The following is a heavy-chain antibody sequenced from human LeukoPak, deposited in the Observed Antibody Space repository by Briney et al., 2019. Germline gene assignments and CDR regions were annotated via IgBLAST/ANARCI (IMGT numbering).Heavy chain of an antibody. D-gene: IGHD2-15*01. J-gene: IGHJ4*02. CDR3: ARVTVAATRVYYFDY. CDR2: INPDSGGT. V-gene: IGHV1-2*02. Sequence: GASVKVSCKASGYTFTGYYMHWVRQAPGQGLEWMGWINPDSGGTNNAQKFQGRVTMTRDTSISTAYMELSRLRSDDTAVYYCARVTVAATRVYYFDYWGQGTLVTVSS. CDR1: GYTFTGYY.